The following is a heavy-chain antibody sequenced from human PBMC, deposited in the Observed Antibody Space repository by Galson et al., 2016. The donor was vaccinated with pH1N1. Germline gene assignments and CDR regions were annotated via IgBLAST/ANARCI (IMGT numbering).Heavy chain of an antibody. J-gene: IGHJ5*02. Sequence: SLRLSCAASGFTFSRYSMNWVRQAPGKGLEWVSSISSSSTSIYYADSMKGRFTISRDSAKNSLYLQMNSLRAEDTAVYFCAPVLWFGELGGWFDPWGQGTLVTVSS. V-gene: IGHV3-21*04. CDR3: APVLWFGELGGWFDP. CDR2: ISSSSTSI. D-gene: IGHD3-10*01. CDR1: GFTFSRYS.